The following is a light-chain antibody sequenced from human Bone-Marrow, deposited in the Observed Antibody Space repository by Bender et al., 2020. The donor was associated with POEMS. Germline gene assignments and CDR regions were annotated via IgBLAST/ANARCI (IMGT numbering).Light chain of an antibody. Sequence: QSALTQPTSASGSPGQSVTISCTGTSSDVGGYNYVSWYQQHPGKAPKLMIYEVNKRSSGVPDRFSGSKSGNTASLTVSGLQAEDEADYYCSSYAGTNNKLFGGGTKVTVL. CDR1: SSDVGGYNY. J-gene: IGLJ3*02. CDR2: EVN. CDR3: SSYAGTNNKL. V-gene: IGLV2-8*01.